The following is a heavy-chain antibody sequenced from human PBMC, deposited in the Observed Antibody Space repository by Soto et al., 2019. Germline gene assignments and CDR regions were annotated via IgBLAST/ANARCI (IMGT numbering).Heavy chain of an antibody. Sequence: PGGSLRLSCAASGFTFSSYGMHWVRQAPGKGLEWVAVIWYDGSNKYYADSVKGRFTISRDNSKNTLYLQMNSLRAEDTAVYYCAMLEAARRPNYYYYGMDVWGQGTTVTVSS. CDR1: GFTFSSYG. V-gene: IGHV3-33*01. CDR3: AMLEAARRPNYYYYGMDV. CDR2: IWYDGSNK. D-gene: IGHD6-6*01. J-gene: IGHJ6*02.